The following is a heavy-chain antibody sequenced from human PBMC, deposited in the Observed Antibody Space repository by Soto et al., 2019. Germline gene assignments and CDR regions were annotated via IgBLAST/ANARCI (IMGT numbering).Heavy chain of an antibody. D-gene: IGHD2-21*02. Sequence: QVQLVQSGAEVKKPGSSVKVSCKASGGTFSSYAISWVRQAPGQGLEWMGGIIPIFGTANYAQKFQGRVTITADESTSTAYMELSSLRSEDTAVYSCATLGGDREHYYYGMDVWGQGTTVTVSS. V-gene: IGHV1-69*12. J-gene: IGHJ6*02. CDR2: IIPIFGTA. CDR1: GGTFSSYA. CDR3: ATLGGDREHYYYGMDV.